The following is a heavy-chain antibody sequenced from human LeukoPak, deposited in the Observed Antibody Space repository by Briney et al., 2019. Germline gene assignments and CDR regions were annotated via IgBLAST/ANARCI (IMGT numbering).Heavy chain of an antibody. D-gene: IGHD2-15*01. CDR2: INHSGST. Sequence: SETLSLTCAVYGGSFSGYYWSWIRQPPGKGLEWIGEINHSGSTNYNPSLKSRVTISVDTSKNQFSLKLSSVTAADTAVYYCARGDKDVVVVAATLDYRGQGTLVTVSS. J-gene: IGHJ4*02. CDR3: ARGDKDVVVVAATLDY. CDR1: GGSFSGYY. V-gene: IGHV4-34*01.